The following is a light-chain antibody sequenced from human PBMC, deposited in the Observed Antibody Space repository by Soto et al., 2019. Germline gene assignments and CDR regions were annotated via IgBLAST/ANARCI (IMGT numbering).Light chain of an antibody. CDR1: QSIMSH. CDR2: AAS. V-gene: IGKV1-39*01. Sequence: DIQMTQSPSSLSASVGDRVTITCRASQSIMSHLNWYQHKSGKAPKLLIYAASSLHSGVPSRFSGSGSGTDFTLTISGLQAEDFGTYYCQQAYNTPRTFGQGTKVEIK. CDR3: QQAYNTPRT. J-gene: IGKJ1*01.